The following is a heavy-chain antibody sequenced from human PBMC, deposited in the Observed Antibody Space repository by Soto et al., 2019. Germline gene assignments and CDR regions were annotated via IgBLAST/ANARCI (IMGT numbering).Heavy chain of an antibody. D-gene: IGHD4-17*01. CDR1: GFTFSNYA. CDR2: ISVSGGST. CDR3: AKDPGDYDYYYYYGMDV. Sequence: PGGSLRLSCASYGFTFSNYAMSWVRKAPGKGLKWVSSISVSGGSTYYADSVKGRFTISRDNSKNTLYLQMNSLRAEDTAVYYCAKDPGDYDYYYYYGMDVWGQGT. J-gene: IGHJ6*02. V-gene: IGHV3-23*01.